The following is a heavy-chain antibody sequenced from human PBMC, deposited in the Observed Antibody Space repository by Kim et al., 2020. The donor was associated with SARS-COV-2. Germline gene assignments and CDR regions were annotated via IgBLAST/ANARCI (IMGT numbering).Heavy chain of an antibody. Sequence: ASVKVSCKASGYTFTGYYMHWVRQAPGQGLEWMGWITPNSGGTNYAQKFQGRVTMTRDTSISTAYMELSRLRSDDTAVYYCAREGYCSSTSCYTPLNPDYWGQGTLVTVSS. V-gene: IGHV1-2*02. CDR2: ITPNSGGT. J-gene: IGHJ4*02. CDR1: GYTFTGYY. D-gene: IGHD2-2*02. CDR3: AREGYCSSTSCYTPLNPDY.